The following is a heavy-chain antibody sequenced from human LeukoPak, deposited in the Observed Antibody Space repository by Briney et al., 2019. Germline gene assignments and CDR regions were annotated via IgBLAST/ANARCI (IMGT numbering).Heavy chain of an antibody. J-gene: IGHJ4*02. V-gene: IGHV1-46*01. CDR2: INPSGGST. CDR3: ARVPPEGILTGYALFDY. D-gene: IGHD3-9*01. Sequence: ASVKVSCKASGYTFTSYYMHWVRQAPGQGLEWMGIINPSGGSTSYAQKFQGRVTMTRDTSTSTVYMELSSLRSDDTAVYYCARVPPEGILTGYALFDYWGQGTLVTVSS. CDR1: GYTFTSYY.